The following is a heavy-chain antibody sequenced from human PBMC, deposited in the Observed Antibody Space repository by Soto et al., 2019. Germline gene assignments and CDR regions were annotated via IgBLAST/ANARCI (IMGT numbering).Heavy chain of an antibody. CDR2: IYYSGST. D-gene: IGHD2-15*01. CDR3: ARDARYCSGGSCYYYYYMDV. J-gene: IGHJ6*03. V-gene: IGHV4-31*03. CDR1: GGSISSGGYY. Sequence: SETLSLTCTVSGGSISSGGYYWSWIRQHPGKGLEWIGYIYYSGSTYYNPSLKSRVTISVDTSKNQFSLKLSSVTAADTAVYYCARDARYCSGGSCYYYYYMDVWGKGTTVTVSS.